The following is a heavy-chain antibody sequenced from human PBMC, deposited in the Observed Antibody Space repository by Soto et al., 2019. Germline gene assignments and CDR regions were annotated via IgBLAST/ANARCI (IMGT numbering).Heavy chain of an antibody. Sequence: GGSLRLSCAASGFTFSGSAMHWVRQASGKGLEWVGRIRSKANSYATAYAASVKGRFTISRDDSKNTAYLQMNSLKTEDTAVYYCTRAPSMIVVDWGQGTLVTVSS. V-gene: IGHV3-73*01. CDR3: TRAPSMIVVD. J-gene: IGHJ4*02. CDR1: GFTFSGSA. CDR2: IRSKANSYAT. D-gene: IGHD3-22*01.